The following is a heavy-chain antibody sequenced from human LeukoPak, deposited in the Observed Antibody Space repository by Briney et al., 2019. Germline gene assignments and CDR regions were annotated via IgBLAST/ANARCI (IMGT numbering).Heavy chain of an antibody. CDR2: INHSGST. D-gene: IGHD4-17*01. V-gene: IGHV4-34*01. CDR3: ARGSSLRDADAFDI. J-gene: IGHJ3*02. CDR1: GGSFSYYY. Sequence: SETLSLTCAVSGGSFSYYYWSWIRQPPGKGLEWIGEINHSGSTNYNPSLKSRVTISVDTSKNQFSLKLSSVTAADTAVYYCARGSSLRDADAFDIWGQGTMVTVSS.